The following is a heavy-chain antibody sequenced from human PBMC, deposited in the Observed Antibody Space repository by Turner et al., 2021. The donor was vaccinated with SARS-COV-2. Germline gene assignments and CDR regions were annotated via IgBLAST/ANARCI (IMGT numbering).Heavy chain of an antibody. J-gene: IGHJ4*02. CDR2: INPNSGGT. CDR1: GYTFTDYY. CDR3: ASSLPAPGGVPGRLDY. V-gene: IGHV1-2*02. Sequence: QVQLVQSGAEVKKPGASVKVSCKASGYTFTDYYMHWVRQAPGQGLEWMGWINPNSGGTNYAQKFQGRVTMTRDTSISTAYMELSSLRSEDTAVYYCASSLPAPGGVPGRLDYWGQGTLVTVSS. D-gene: IGHD2-8*02.